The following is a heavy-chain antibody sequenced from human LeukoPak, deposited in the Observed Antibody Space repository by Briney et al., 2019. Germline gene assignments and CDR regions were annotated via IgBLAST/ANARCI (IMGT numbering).Heavy chain of an antibody. CDR1: GFTFSSYG. V-gene: IGHV3-30*18. J-gene: IGHJ4*02. D-gene: IGHD2-15*01. Sequence: QPGGSLRLSCAASGFTFSSYGMHWVRQAPGKGLEWVAVISYDGSNKYYADSAKGRFTISRDDSKNTLYLQMNSLRGEDTAVYYCAKAPVTTCSGAYCYPFDYWGQGTLVTVSS. CDR2: ISYDGSNK. CDR3: AKAPVTTCSGAYCYPFDY.